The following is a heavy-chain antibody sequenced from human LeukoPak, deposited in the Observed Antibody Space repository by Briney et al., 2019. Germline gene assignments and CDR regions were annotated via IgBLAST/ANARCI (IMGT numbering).Heavy chain of an antibody. CDR2: ISYDGRNK. D-gene: IGHD4/OR15-4a*01. Sequence: GGSLRLSCGTSGFTFSNYGMHWVRQAPGKGLEWVAVISYDGRNKYYGDSVKGRFTISRDNSKNTLYLQMNSLRTEDTAVYYCLPGANNDYGGYFDIWARGTVVTVSS. V-gene: IGHV3-30*03. CDR1: GFTFSNYG. J-gene: IGHJ4*02. CDR3: LPGANNDYGGYFDI.